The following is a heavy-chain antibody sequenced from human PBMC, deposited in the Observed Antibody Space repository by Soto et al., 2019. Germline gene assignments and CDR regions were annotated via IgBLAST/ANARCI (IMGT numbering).Heavy chain of an antibody. CDR3: VKGGWGDY. CDR1: AFTFSSYV. D-gene: IGHD1-26*01. V-gene: IGHV3-23*01. Sequence: GGSLRLSCAASAFTFSSYVMTWVRQAPGKGLEWVSAISDSDNTTYYADSVKGRFTVSRDKSKNTLYLQMNSLRAEDTAIYYCVKGGWGDYWGQGTQVTVSS. J-gene: IGHJ4*02. CDR2: ISDSDNTT.